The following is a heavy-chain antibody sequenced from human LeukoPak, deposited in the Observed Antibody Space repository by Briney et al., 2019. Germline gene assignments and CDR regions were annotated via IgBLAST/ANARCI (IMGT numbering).Heavy chain of an antibody. CDR3: ARVILWNYVPRDYFDY. J-gene: IGHJ4*02. CDR2: INPNSGGT. V-gene: IGHV1-2*02. D-gene: IGHD1-7*01. Sequence: ASVKVSCKASGYTLTGYYMHWVRQAPGQGLEWMGWINPNSGGTNYAQKSRGRVTMTRDTSTSTAYTELSRLRSDDTAVYYCARVILWNYVPRDYFDYWGQGTLVTVSS. CDR1: GYTLTGYY.